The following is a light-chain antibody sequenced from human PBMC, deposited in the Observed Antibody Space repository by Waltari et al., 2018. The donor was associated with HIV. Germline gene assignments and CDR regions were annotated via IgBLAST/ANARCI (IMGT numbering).Light chain of an antibody. CDR1: SSDVGGYNY. CDR3: SSYTSSSTPLVV. Sequence: QSALTQPASVSGSPGQSITISCTGTSSDVGGYNYVSLYQQHPGKAPKLMIYDVSNRPSGVSNRFSGSKSGNTASLTISGLQAEDEADYYCSSYTSSSTPLVVFGGGTKLTVL. CDR2: DVS. V-gene: IGLV2-14*03. J-gene: IGLJ2*01.